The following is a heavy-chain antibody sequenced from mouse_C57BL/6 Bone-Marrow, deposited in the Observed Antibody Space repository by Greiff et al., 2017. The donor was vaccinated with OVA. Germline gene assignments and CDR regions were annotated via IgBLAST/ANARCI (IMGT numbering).Heavy chain of an antibody. D-gene: IGHD2-5*01. CDR1: GYTFTGYW. J-gene: IGHJ2*01. V-gene: IGHV1-9*01. CDR2: ILPGSGST. CDR3: ARRRMSYYSNYVPFDY. Sequence: VQLQQSGAELMKPGASVKLSCKATGYTFTGYWIEWVKQRPGHGLEWIGEILPGSGSTNYNEKFKGKATFTADTSSNTAYMQLSSLTTEDSAIYYCARRRMSYYSNYVPFDYWGQGTTLTVSS.